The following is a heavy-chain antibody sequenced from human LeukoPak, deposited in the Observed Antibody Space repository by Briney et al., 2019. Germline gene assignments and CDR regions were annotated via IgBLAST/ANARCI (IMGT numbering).Heavy chain of an antibody. D-gene: IGHD1-26*01. V-gene: IGHV4-59*01. Sequence: SETLSLTCTVSGGSISSYFWSWIRQPPGKGVEGIGYVYYSGSAHYNPSLKSRVTISVDTSKNQFSLKLSSVTAADTAVYYCAGGTYYYFDYWGQGTLVTVSS. J-gene: IGHJ4*02. CDR3: AGGTYYYFDY. CDR2: VYYSGSA. CDR1: GGSISSYF.